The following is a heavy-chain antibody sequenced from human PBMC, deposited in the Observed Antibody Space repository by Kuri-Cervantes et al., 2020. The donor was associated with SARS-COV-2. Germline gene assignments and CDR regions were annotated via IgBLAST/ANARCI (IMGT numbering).Heavy chain of an antibody. Sequence: GESLKISCAASGFTFSSYAMSWVRQAPGKGLEWVANIKVDGSEEYYVDSVEGRFTISRDNAKNSLYLQMDSLRAEDMAVYYCARRDYYYYYGVDVWGQGTTVTVSS. J-gene: IGHJ6*02. CDR3: ARRDYYYYYGVDV. CDR1: GFTFSSYA. CDR2: IKVDGSEE. V-gene: IGHV3-7*03.